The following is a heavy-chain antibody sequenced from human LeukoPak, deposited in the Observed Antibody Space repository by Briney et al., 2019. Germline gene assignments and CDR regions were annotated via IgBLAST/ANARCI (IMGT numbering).Heavy chain of an antibody. D-gene: IGHD3-3*01. Sequence: GGSLRLSCAASGFTFSSYAMSWVRQAPGKGLEWVSAISGSGGSTYYADSVKGRFTISRDNSKNTLYLQMNSLRAEDTAVYYCAKAGYYDFWSGHAFDIWGQGTMVTVSS. CDR1: GFTFSSYA. J-gene: IGHJ3*02. CDR2: ISGSGGST. CDR3: AKAGYYDFWSGHAFDI. V-gene: IGHV3-23*01.